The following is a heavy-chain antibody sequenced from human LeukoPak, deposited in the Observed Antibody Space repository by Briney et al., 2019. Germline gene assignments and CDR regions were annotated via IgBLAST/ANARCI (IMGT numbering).Heavy chain of an antibody. CDR1: GYRFTSYW. CDR3: ARGPSYYYMDV. V-gene: IGHV5-51*01. J-gene: IGHJ6*03. Sequence: GESLKISCKGSGYRFTSYWIAWVRQMPGKGLEWMGIINPGDSHTTYSPSFRGQVTTSADESITTAYLQWSSLKASDTAMYYCARGPSYYYMDVWGKGTTVTVSS. CDR2: INPGDSHT.